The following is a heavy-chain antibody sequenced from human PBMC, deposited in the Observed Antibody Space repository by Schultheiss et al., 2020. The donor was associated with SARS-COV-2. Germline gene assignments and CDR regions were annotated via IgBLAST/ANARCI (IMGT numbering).Heavy chain of an antibody. J-gene: IGHJ5*02. V-gene: IGHV3-74*03. CDR3: ARAGGLGAANWFDP. D-gene: IGHD3-3*01. CDR2: INSDGSNT. Sequence: GGSLRLSCAASGFTFSSYSMNWVRQAPGKGLEWVSRINSDGSNTTYADSVKGRFTISRDTAKNSLYLQMNSLRAEDTAVYYCARAGGLGAANWFDPWGQGTLVTVSS. CDR1: GFTFSSYS.